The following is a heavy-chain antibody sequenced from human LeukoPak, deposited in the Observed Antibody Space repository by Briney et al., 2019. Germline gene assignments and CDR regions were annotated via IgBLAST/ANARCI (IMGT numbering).Heavy chain of an antibody. CDR1: GFTVSSNY. D-gene: IGHD6-19*01. CDR2: IYSGGST. Sequence: GGSLRLSCAASGFTVSSNYMSWVRQAPGKGLEWVSVIYSGGSTYYADSVKGRFTISRDNSKNTLYLQMNSLRAEDTAVYYCARDLNDPNSSGWYGPFDYWGQGNPGHRLL. V-gene: IGHV3-66*01. CDR3: ARDLNDPNSSGWYGPFDY. J-gene: IGHJ4*02.